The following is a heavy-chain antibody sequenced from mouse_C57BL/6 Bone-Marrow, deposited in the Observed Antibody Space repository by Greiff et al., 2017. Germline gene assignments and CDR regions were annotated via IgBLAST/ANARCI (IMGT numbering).Heavy chain of an antibody. J-gene: IGHJ3*01. V-gene: IGHV1-81*01. CDR1: GYTFTSSG. CDR3: ARNYGYQDWFAY. D-gene: IGHD2-2*01. CDR2: IYPRSGNT. Sequence: QVQLQQSGAELARPGASVKLSCKASGYTFTSSGISWVKQRTGPGLEWIGEIYPRSGNTYYNEKFKGKATLTADKSSSTAYMELRSLTSEDSAVYFCARNYGYQDWFAYWGQGTLVTVSA.